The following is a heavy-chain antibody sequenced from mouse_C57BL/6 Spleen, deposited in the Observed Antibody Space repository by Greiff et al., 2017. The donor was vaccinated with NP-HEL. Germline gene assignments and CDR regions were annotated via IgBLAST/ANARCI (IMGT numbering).Heavy chain of an antibody. D-gene: IGHD1-1*01. Sequence: VQLQQSGAELAKPGASVKLSCKASGYTFTSSWMHWVKQRPGQGLEWIGYINPSSGYTKYNQKFKDKATLTVDKSSSTAYMQLSSLTSEDSAVYYCARRGIDYGSRNGYFDVWGTGTTVTVSS. V-gene: IGHV1-7*01. CDR1: GYTFTSSW. J-gene: IGHJ1*03. CDR3: ARRGIDYGSRNGYFDV. CDR2: INPSSGYT.